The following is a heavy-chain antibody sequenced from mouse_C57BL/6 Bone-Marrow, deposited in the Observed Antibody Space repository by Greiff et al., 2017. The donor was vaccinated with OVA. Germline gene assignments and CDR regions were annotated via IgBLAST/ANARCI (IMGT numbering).Heavy chain of an antibody. Sequence: VQLQQSGAELARPGASVKLSCKASGYTFTSYGISWVKQRTGQGLEWIGEIYPRSGNTYYNEKFKGKATLTADKSSSTAYMELRSLTSEDSAVYFCARRDSSGYEAYWGQGTLVTVSA. CDR3: ARRDSSGYEAY. V-gene: IGHV1-81*01. CDR1: GYTFTSYG. CDR2: IYPRSGNT. J-gene: IGHJ3*01. D-gene: IGHD3-2*02.